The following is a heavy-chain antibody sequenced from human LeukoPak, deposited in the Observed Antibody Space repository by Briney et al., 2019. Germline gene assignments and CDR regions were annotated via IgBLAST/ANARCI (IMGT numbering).Heavy chain of an antibody. CDR1: GLTFSSYW. CDR3: ARDRPSREGFDP. J-gene: IGHJ5*02. CDR2: IKHDGSEK. D-gene: IGHD3-10*01. V-gene: IGHV3-7*01. Sequence: PGGSLRLSCVASGLTFSSYWMSWVRQAPGKGLEWVASIKHDGSEKYYVDSVKGRFTISRDNAKNSLYLQMNSLTAEDTAVYYCARDRPSREGFDPWGQGTLVTVSS.